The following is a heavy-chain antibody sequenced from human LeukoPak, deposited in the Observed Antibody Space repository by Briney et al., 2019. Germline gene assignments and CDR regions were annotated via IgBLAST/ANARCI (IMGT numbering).Heavy chain of an antibody. J-gene: IGHJ4*02. D-gene: IGHD2-2*01. CDR2: IYTSGST. CDR3: AREDCSSTSCPTDY. V-gene: IGHV4-4*07. CDR1: GGSISSYY. Sequence: SETLSLTCTVSGGSISSYYWSWIRQPAGKGLEWIGRIYTSGSTNYNPSLKSRVTMSVDTSKNQFSLKLSSVTAADTAVYYCAREDCSSTSCPTDYWGQGTLVTVSS.